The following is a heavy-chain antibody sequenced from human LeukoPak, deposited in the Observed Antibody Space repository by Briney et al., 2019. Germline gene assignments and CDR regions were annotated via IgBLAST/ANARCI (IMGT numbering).Heavy chain of an antibody. Sequence: PSETLSLTCTVSGGSISSGGYYWSWIRQHPGKGLEWIGYIYYSGSTYYNPSLKSRVTISVDTSKNQFSLKLSSVTAADTAVYYCAMPVIADYQNPFDIWGQGTMVTVSS. J-gene: IGHJ3*02. CDR3: AMPVIADYQNPFDI. CDR2: IYYSGST. V-gene: IGHV4-31*03. D-gene: IGHD2-21*01. CDR1: GGSISSGGYY.